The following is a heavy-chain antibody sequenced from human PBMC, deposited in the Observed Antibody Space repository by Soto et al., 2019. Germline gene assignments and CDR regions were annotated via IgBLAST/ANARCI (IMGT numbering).Heavy chain of an antibody. Sequence: EVQLVESGGGLVQPGRSLRLSCAASGFTFDDCAIHWVRQAPGKGLEWVSGISWNSGSIGYADSVKGRFTISRDNAKTSLYLQMNSLRAEDTALYYCAKPIHVDPLLVYDAFDIWGQGTMVTVSS. CDR3: AKPIHVDPLLVYDAFDI. V-gene: IGHV3-9*01. CDR1: GFTFDDCA. J-gene: IGHJ3*02. CDR2: ISWNSGSI.